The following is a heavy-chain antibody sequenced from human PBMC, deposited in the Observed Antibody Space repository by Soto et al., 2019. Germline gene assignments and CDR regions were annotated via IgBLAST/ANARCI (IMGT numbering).Heavy chain of an antibody. CDR1: GFTFSSYG. J-gene: IGHJ4*02. Sequence: GGSLRLSCAASGFTFSSYGMHWVRQGPGKGLEWVAVISYDGSNKYYADSVKGRFTISRDNSKNTRYLQMNSLRAEDTAVYYCAKDYEPIVLVPAATHYWGQGT. CDR2: ISYDGSNK. CDR3: AKDYEPIVLVPAATHY. D-gene: IGHD2-2*01. V-gene: IGHV3-30*18.